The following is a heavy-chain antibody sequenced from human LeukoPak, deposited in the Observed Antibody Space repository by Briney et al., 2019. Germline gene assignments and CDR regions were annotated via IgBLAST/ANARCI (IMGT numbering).Heavy chain of an antibody. CDR3: ASGPPSARDYGGNSELADY. V-gene: IGHV1-69*04. CDR2: IIPILGIA. J-gene: IGHJ4*02. Sequence: SVKVSCKASGGTFSSYAISWVRQAPGQGLEWMGRIIPILGIANYAQKFQGRVTITADKSTSTAYMELSSLRSEDTAVYYCASGPPSARDYGGNSELADYWGQGTLVTVSS. D-gene: IGHD4-23*01. CDR1: GGTFSSYA.